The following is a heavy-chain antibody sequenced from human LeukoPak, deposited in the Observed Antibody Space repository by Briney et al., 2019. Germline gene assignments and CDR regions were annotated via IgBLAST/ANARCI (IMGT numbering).Heavy chain of an antibody. CDR3: AIWTSGNY. D-gene: IGHD1-1*01. J-gene: IGHJ4*02. Sequence: PGGSLRLSCEASGFTFSDYAMQWLRQAPGKGLEWVANMDPTGSQKRYVDSVKGRFTISKDNPGASLYLDMHSLRAEDTAIYYCAIWTSGNYWGQGTLVTVSS. V-gene: IGHV3-7*01. CDR1: GFTFSDYA. CDR2: MDPTGSQK.